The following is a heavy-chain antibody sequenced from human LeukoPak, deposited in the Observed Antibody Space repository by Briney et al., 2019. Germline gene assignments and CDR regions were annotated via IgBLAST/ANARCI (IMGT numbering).Heavy chain of an antibody. Sequence: AETLSLTCTVSGGSISSYYWNWIRQPPGKGLEWIGYIYYSGSTNSNPSLKSRVTISVDTSKNQLSLKLSSVTAADTAVYYCAREPGFDSSGYLNWFDPWGQGTLVTVSS. CDR1: GGSISSYY. V-gene: IGHV4-59*01. CDR2: IYYSGST. D-gene: IGHD3-22*01. CDR3: AREPGFDSSGYLNWFDP. J-gene: IGHJ5*02.